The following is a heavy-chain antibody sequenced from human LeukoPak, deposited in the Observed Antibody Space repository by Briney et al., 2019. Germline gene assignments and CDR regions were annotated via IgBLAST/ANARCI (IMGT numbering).Heavy chain of an antibody. CDR2: ISYDGSNK. D-gene: IGHD3-10*01. CDR3: ARDQGSGYYGSGSYYPFDP. J-gene: IGHJ5*02. Sequence: GRSLRLSCAASGFTFSSYAMHWVRQAPGKGLEWVAVISYDGSNKYYADSVKGRFTISRDNSKNTLYLQMNSLRAEDTAVYYCARDQGSGYYGSGSYYPFDPWGQGTLVTVSS. V-gene: IGHV3-30*04. CDR1: GFTFSSYA.